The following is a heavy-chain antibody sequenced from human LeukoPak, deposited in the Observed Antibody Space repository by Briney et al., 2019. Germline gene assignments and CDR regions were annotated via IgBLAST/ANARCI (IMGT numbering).Heavy chain of an antibody. V-gene: IGHV3-30*18. Sequence: GGSLRLSCAASGFTFSSYGMHWVRQAPGKGLEWVAVISYDGSNKYYADSVKGRFTISRDNSKNTLYLQMNSLRAEDTAVYYCAKPSRGEGYYFDYWGQGTLVTVSS. CDR2: ISYDGSNK. CDR3: AKPSRGEGYYFDY. D-gene: IGHD2-15*01. J-gene: IGHJ4*02. CDR1: GFTFSSYG.